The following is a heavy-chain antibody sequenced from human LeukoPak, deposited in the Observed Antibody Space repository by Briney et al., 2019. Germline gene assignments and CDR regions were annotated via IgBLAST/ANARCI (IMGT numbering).Heavy chain of an antibody. CDR3: ARDRDYGDYYEY. D-gene: IGHD4-17*01. J-gene: IGHJ4*02. Sequence: KSSETLSLTCTVSGGSISSGSYYWSWIRQPAGKGLEWIGRIYTSGSTNYNPSLKSRVTISVDTSKNQFSLKLSSVTAADTAVYYCARDRDYGDYYEYRGQGTLVTVSS. CDR1: GGSISSGSYY. CDR2: IYTSGST. V-gene: IGHV4-61*02.